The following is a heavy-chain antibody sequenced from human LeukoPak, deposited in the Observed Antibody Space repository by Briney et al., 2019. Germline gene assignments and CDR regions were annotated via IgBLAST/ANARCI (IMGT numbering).Heavy chain of an antibody. D-gene: IGHD3-22*01. J-gene: IGHJ5*02. Sequence: SETLSLTCTVSGGSISSESYYWSWIRQPAGKALEWIGRINTSGNINYNPSLKSRVTISVDTSKNQFSLKLSSVTAADTAVYYCARQGANYDSSGYYYSILYNWFDPWGQGTLVTVSS. CDR1: GGSISSESYY. V-gene: IGHV4-61*02. CDR2: INTSGNI. CDR3: ARQGANYDSSGYYYSILYNWFDP.